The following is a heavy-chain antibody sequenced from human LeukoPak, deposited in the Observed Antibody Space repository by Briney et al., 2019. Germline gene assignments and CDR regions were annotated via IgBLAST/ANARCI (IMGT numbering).Heavy chain of an antibody. CDR3: ARDGYCSSTSCYTVY. CDR2: ISSSGSTI. CDR1: GFTFSDYY. V-gene: IGHV3-11*01. Sequence: PGGSLRLSCAASGFTFSDYYMSWIRQAPGKGLEWVSYISSSGSTIYYADSVKGRFTISRDNAKNSLYLQMNSLRAEDTAVYYCARDGYCSSTSCYTVYWGQGTLVTVSS. D-gene: IGHD2-2*02. J-gene: IGHJ4*02.